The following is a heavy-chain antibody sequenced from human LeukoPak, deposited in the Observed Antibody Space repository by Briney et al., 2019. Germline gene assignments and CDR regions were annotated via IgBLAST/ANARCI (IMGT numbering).Heavy chain of an antibody. CDR1: GGSISSSSSY. Sequence: SETLSLTCTVSGGSISSSSSYWGWIRQPPGKGLEWIGSIHYSGSTYYNPSLKSRVTISVDTSKNQFSLKLSSVTAADTAVYYCARDLAGGYFDLWGRGTLVTVSS. CDR3: ARDLAGGYFDL. V-gene: IGHV4-39*07. D-gene: IGHD3-10*01. CDR2: IHYSGST. J-gene: IGHJ2*01.